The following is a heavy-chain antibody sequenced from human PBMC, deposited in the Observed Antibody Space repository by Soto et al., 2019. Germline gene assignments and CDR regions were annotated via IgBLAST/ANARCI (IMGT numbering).Heavy chain of an antibody. CDR2: IYSGGST. CDR3: AREKMGIGGGAVEY. V-gene: IGHV3-53*01. Sequence: EVQLVESGGGLIQPGGSLRLSCAASGFSVRSNYMSWVRQAPGKGLEWVSVIYSGGSTYYADSVKGRFTISRDNSKNTLSLQMNSLRAEDTAVYYWAREKMGIGGGAVEYWGRGTLVTVSS. D-gene: IGHD2-21*01. J-gene: IGHJ4*02. CDR1: GFSVRSNY.